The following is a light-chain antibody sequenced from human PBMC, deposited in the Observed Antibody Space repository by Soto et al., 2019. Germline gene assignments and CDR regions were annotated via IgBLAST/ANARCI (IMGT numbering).Light chain of an antibody. Sequence: DVQMTQSPSSLSASVGDRVTITCRASQGINNYLAWFQQKPGKAPTSLIYAASSLQSGVPSKFSGSGSGTDFTLTISSLQPEDGATYYCKQYDSYPRTFGQGTRVEIK. CDR3: KQYDSYPRT. J-gene: IGKJ1*01. V-gene: IGKV1-16*02. CDR1: QGINNY. CDR2: AAS.